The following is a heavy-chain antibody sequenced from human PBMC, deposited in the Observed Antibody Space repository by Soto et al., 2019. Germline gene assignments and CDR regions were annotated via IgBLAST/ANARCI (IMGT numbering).Heavy chain of an antibody. Sequence: PGGSLRLSCAVSGFTFSRFWMGWVRQAPGRGLEWVANIQQDGSEKYYVDSVKGRFTMSKDNVKNSLYLQMNSLGAEDTAVYYCARVRYGGYSCYFDYWGQGALVTVSS. CDR2: IQQDGSEK. V-gene: IGHV3-7*03. CDR3: ARVRYGGYSCYFDY. D-gene: IGHD4-17*01. CDR1: GFTFSRFW. J-gene: IGHJ4*02.